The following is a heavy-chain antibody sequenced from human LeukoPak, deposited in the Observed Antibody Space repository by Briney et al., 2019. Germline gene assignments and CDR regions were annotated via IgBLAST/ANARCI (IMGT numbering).Heavy chain of an antibody. CDR1: GFTFSSYW. CDR2: IKQDGSDK. CDR3: VRKSSYGFA. D-gene: IGHD5-18*01. J-gene: IGHJ4*02. V-gene: IGHV3-7*05. Sequence: SGGSLRLSCAASGFTFSSYWMSWVRQAPGKGLEWVANIKQDGSDKYYVDSVKGRFTISRDNAENSLSLQMNSLRAEDTAVYYCVRKSSYGFAWGQGTLVTVSS.